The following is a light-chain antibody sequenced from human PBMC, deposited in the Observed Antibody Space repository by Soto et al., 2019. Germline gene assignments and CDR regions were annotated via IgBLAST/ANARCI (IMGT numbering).Light chain of an antibody. CDR3: SSITSSSTDV. Sequence: QSVLTQPPSVSGSPGQSVAISCSGTSSDVGSYNRVSWYQQPPGTAPKLMIYEVSNRPSGVPDRFSGSKSVNTASLTISVFQAEDEADYYCSSITSSSTDVFGTGTKGTDL. CDR2: EVS. CDR1: SSDVGSYNR. V-gene: IGLV2-18*02. J-gene: IGLJ1*01.